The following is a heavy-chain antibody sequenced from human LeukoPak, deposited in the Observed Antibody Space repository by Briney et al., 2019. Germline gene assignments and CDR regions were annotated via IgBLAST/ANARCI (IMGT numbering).Heavy chain of an antibody. Sequence: GGSLRLSCAASGFTFSSYAMSWVRQAPGKGLVWVSAIRGSGGSTYYTDSVKGRFTISRYNSKNTLYLQMNSLRAEDTAVYYCAKVKEGGYDTYDAFDIWGQGTMVTVSS. CDR1: GFTFSSYA. V-gene: IGHV3-23*01. D-gene: IGHD5-12*01. CDR2: IRGSGGST. CDR3: AKVKEGGYDTYDAFDI. J-gene: IGHJ3*02.